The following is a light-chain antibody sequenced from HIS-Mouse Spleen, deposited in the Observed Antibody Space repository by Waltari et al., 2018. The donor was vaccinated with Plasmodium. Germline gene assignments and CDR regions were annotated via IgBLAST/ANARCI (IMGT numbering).Light chain of an antibody. J-gene: IGLJ3*02. V-gene: IGLV6-57*04. CDR1: SGSIASTY. CDR2: EDN. Sequence: NFMLTQPHSVSESPGKPVTISCTRRSGSIASTYVQRYQQRPGSAPTTVIYEDNQRPSGVPDRFSGSIDSSSNSASLTISGLKTEDEADYYCQSYDSSNQVFGGGTKLTVL. CDR3: QSYDSSNQV.